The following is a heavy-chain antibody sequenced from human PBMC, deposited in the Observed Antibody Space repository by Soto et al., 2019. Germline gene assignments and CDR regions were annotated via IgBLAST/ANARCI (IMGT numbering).Heavy chain of an antibody. CDR1: GFTVSSNY. CDR2: IYSGGST. CDR3: ARYYDYIWGSYRSKRDYYYMDV. D-gene: IGHD3-16*02. Sequence: EVQLVESGGGLVQPGGSLRLSCAASGFTVSSNYMSWVRQAPGKGLEWVSVIYSGGSTYYADSVKGRFTISRHNSKNTLYLQMNSLRAEDTDVYYCARYYDYIWGSYRSKRDYYYMDVWGKGTTVTVSS. V-gene: IGHV3-53*04. J-gene: IGHJ6*03.